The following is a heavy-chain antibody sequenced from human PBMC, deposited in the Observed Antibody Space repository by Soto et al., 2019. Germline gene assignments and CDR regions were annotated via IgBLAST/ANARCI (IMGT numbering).Heavy chain of an antibody. CDR2: IWYDGSNK. D-gene: IGHD3-9*01. V-gene: IGHV3-33*01. CDR1: GFTFSSYG. J-gene: IGHJ6*03. Sequence: QVQLVESGGGVVQPGRSLRLSCAASGFTFSSYGMHWVRQAPGKGLEWVAVIWYDGSNKYYADSVKGRFTISRDNSKNTLYLQMTSLRAEDTAVYYCARANYDMLTGYTRSSRYYYYYMDVWGKGTTVTVSS. CDR3: ARANYDMLTGYTRSSRYYYYYMDV.